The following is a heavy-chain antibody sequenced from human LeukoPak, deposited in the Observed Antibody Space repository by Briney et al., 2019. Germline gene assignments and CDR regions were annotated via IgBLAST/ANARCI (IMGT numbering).Heavy chain of an antibody. J-gene: IGHJ4*02. Sequence: GGSLRLSCAASGFTFSTYSMNWVRQAPGQGLEWVSGIYGDGSGAFYADSVKGRFTISRDNSKNTVWLQMNSLRAEDTAMYYCARKGGHYYDTSTSALGYWGQGTLVIVSS. CDR2: IYGDGSGA. CDR1: GFTFSTYS. CDR3: ARKGGHYYDTSTSALGY. D-gene: IGHD3-22*01. V-gene: IGHV3-23*01.